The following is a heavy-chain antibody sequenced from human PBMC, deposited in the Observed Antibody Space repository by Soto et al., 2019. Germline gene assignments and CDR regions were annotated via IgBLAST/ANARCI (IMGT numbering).Heavy chain of an antibody. CDR2: INAGNGNT. V-gene: IGHV1-3*01. D-gene: IGHD3-22*01. J-gene: IGHJ3*02. CDR1: GYTFTSYA. CDR3: ARDPYYYDSSGYYFGAFDI. Sequence: ASVKVSCKASGYTFTSYAMHWVRQAPGQRLEWMGWINAGNGNTKYSQKFQGRVTITRDTSASTAHMELSSLRSEDTAVYYCARDPYYYDSSGYYFGAFDIWGQGTMVTVSS.